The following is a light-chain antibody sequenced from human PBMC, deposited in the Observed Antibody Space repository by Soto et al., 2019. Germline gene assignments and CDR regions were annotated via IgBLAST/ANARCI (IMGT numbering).Light chain of an antibody. CDR2: KAS. CDR3: QQYNSYSYT. J-gene: IGKJ2*01. Sequence: DLQMTQSPSTLSASVGDRVTITCRASQSISSWLAWYQQTPGKAPKLLIYKASSLESGVPSRFSGSGSGTEFTLTISSLQPDDFATYYCQQYNSYSYTFGQGTKLEIK. V-gene: IGKV1-5*03. CDR1: QSISSW.